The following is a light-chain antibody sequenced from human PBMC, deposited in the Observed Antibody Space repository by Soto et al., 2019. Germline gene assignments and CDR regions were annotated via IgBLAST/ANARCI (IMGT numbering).Light chain of an antibody. CDR2: DVF. CDR1: SRVVGCYHY. CDR3: NSYTSRSSGV. V-gene: IGLV2-14*01. J-gene: IGLJ1*01. Sequence: QSVLTQTPSVSVSSGQSITLSCTVTSRVVGCYHYVSWYQPHPGKAPKLMIYDVFNRPSGVSKRFSGSKSGNTASLTISGLQAEDEADYYCNSYTSRSSGVFGTGTKVTVL.